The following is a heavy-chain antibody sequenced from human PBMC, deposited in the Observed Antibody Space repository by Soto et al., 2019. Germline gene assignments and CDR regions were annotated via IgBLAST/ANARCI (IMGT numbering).Heavy chain of an antibody. V-gene: IGHV1-18*01. Sequence: KVQGRVTMTTDTSTSTAYMELRNLTSDDTAVYYCARDSGNLGNRAYFFDYWGQGTLVTVSS. CDR3: ARDSGNLGNRAYFFDY. J-gene: IGHJ4*02.